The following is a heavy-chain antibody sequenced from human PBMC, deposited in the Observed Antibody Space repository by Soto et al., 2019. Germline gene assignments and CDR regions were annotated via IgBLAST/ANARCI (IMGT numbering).Heavy chain of an antibody. Sequence: SETLSLTCAVYGGSFSAYYWSWIRQPPGKGLEWIGEIDHSGSTNYNPSLKSRVTISVDTSKNQFSLNLNSVTAADTAVYYCARGCTIFGVEGFWFDPWGQGTLVTVSS. CDR3: ARGCTIFGVEGFWFDP. D-gene: IGHD3-3*01. CDR2: IDHSGST. J-gene: IGHJ5*02. V-gene: IGHV4-34*01. CDR1: GGSFSAYY.